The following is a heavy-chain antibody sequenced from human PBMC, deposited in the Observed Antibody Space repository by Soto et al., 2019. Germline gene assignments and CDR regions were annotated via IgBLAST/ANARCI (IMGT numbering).Heavy chain of an antibody. CDR2: ISWNSGTI. J-gene: IGHJ4*02. V-gene: IGHV3-9*01. D-gene: IGHD6-19*01. Sequence: EVQLVESGGGLVQPGRSLRLSCAASGFTFDDYAMHWVRQPPGKGLEWVSGISWNSGTIGYADSVKGRFTISRDNAKNSMYLQMKSLSPEDTDFYYCSKDGDVAVAGTSLYWGQGTLVPVSS. CDR3: SKDGDVAVAGTSLY. CDR1: GFTFDDYA.